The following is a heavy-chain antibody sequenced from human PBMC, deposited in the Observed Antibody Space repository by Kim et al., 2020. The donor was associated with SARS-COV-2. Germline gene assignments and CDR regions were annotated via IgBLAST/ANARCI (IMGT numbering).Heavy chain of an antibody. J-gene: IGHJ5*02. CDR3: ARGAGYQNGFDP. D-gene: IGHD5-18*01. V-gene: IGHV4-31*02. Sequence: YNPSLKSRVTIAVDTSKNQFSLKLSSVTAADTAVYYCARGAGYQNGFDPWGQGTLVTVSS.